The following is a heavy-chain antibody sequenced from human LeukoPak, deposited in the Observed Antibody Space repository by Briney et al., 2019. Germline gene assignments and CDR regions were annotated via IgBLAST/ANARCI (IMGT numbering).Heavy chain of an antibody. CDR2: IYPGDSDT. CDR1: GYSFTSFW. V-gene: IGHV5-51*01. J-gene: IGHJ3*02. Sequence: GESLKISCKGSGYSFTSFWIGWVRQMPGKGLEWMGIIYPGDSDTRYSPSFQGQVTISADKSISTAYLQWSSLKASDTAMYYCARRTEMATIFGAFDIWGQGTMVTVSS. D-gene: IGHD5-24*01. CDR3: ARRTEMATIFGAFDI.